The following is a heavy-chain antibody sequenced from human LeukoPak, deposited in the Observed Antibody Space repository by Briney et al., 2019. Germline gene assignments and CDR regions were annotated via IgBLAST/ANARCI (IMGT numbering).Heavy chain of an antibody. V-gene: IGHV1-8*01. CDR3: ARGLEMATILPFDY. CDR2: MNPNSGNT. Sequence: ASVKVSCKASGCTFTSYDINWVRQATGQGLEWMGWMNPNSGNTGYAQKFQGRVTMTRNTSISTAYMELSSLRSEDTAVYYCARGLEMATILPFDYWGQGTLVTVSS. D-gene: IGHD5-24*01. CDR1: GCTFTSYD. J-gene: IGHJ4*02.